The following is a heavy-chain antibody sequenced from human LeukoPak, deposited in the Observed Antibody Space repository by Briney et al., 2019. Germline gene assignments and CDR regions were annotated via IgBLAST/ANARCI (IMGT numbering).Heavy chain of an antibody. J-gene: IGHJ4*02. CDR2: LYHSGST. CDR1: GYSISGGYY. D-gene: IGHD4-17*01. Sequence: PSETLSLTCTVSGYSISGGYYWGWIRQPPGKGLEWIGSLYHSGSTYYNPSLESRVTISVDTSKNQFSLKLSSVTAADTAVYYCARENYGDYVFDYWGQGTLVTVSS. V-gene: IGHV4-38-2*02. CDR3: ARENYGDYVFDY.